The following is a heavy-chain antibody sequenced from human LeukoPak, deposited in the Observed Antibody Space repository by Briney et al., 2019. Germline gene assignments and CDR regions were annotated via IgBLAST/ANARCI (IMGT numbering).Heavy chain of an antibody. Sequence: GASVKVSCKASGYTFTSNGISWVRQAPGQGLEWMGIINPSGGSTSYAQKFQGRVTMTRDTSTSTVYMELSSLRSEDTAVYYCARAVVPAATYPSNYYYYMDVWGKGTTVTVSS. V-gene: IGHV1-46*01. CDR1: GYTFTSNG. CDR2: INPSGGST. J-gene: IGHJ6*03. D-gene: IGHD2-2*01. CDR3: ARAVVPAATYPSNYYYYMDV.